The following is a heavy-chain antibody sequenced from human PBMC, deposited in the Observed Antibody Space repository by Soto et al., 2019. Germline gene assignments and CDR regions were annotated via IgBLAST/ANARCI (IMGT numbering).Heavy chain of an antibody. CDR3: AKDIIAAAGSAVDP. Sequence: QVPLVESGGGVVQPGRSLRLSCAASGFTFSSYGMHWVRQAPGKGLEWVAVISYDGSNKYYADSVKGRFTISRDNSKNTLYLQMNSLRAEDTAVYYCAKDIIAAAGSAVDPWGQGTLVTVSS. CDR1: GFTFSSYG. CDR2: ISYDGSNK. V-gene: IGHV3-30*18. D-gene: IGHD6-13*01. J-gene: IGHJ5*02.